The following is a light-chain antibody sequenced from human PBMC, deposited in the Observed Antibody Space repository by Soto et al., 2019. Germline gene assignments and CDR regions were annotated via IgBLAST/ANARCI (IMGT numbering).Light chain of an antibody. V-gene: IGLV2-8*01. CDR3: SSYAGSNNFVV. Sequence: QSVLTQPPSASGSPGQSVTISCTGTSSDVGGYSYVSWYQQLPGKAPKLMIYEVTKRPSGVPDRFSGSKSGNTASLTVSGLQAEDEADYYCSSYAGSNNFVVFGGGTKLTVL. J-gene: IGLJ2*01. CDR2: EVT. CDR1: SSDVGGYSY.